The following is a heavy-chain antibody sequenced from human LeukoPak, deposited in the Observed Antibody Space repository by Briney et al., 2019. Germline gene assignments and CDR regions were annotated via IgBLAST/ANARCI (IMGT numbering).Heavy chain of an antibody. Sequence: GESLKISCKTSGYSFTTYWIAWVRQMPGKGLEWMGIIHPGRSDIRYSPSFQGPVTISADKSISTAYPQWSSLEASDTAMYYCTRREDRTGYSDYWGQGTLVTVSS. CDR2: IHPGRSDI. CDR3: TRREDRTGYSDY. V-gene: IGHV5-51*01. J-gene: IGHJ4*02. CDR1: GYSFTTYW. D-gene: IGHD3-22*01.